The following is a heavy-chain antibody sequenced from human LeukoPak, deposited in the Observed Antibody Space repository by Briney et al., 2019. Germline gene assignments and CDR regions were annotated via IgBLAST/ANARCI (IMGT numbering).Heavy chain of an antibody. J-gene: IGHJ4*02. CDR2: ISAYNGNT. D-gene: IGHD2-15*01. CDR3: ARGFLRRGGSWHDY. V-gene: IGHV1-18*04. Sequence: EASVKVSCKGSVYTFTSYSISWVRQAPGRGREWMGCISAYNGNTNYAQKLQGRVTMTTDTSKSTAYMELRSLRADDTAVYYCARGFLRRGGSWHDYWGQGTLVTVSS. CDR1: VYTFTSYS.